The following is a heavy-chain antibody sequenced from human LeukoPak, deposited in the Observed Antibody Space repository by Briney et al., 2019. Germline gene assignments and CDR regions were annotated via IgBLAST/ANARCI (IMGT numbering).Heavy chain of an antibody. D-gene: IGHD4-17*01. Sequence: GGSLRLSCAASGFTFSSYSMNWVRQAPGKGLEWVSCISSSSSYIYYADSVKGRFTISRDNSKNTLYLQMNSLRAEDTAVYYCAREEYLTTVTTPFDYWGQGTLVTVSS. CDR3: AREEYLTTVTTPFDY. V-gene: IGHV3-21*01. CDR2: ISSSSSYI. CDR1: GFTFSSYS. J-gene: IGHJ4*02.